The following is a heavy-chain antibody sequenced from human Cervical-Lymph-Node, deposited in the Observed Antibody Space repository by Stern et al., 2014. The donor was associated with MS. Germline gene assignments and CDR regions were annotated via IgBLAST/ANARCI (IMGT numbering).Heavy chain of an antibody. CDR2: IDSDGSST. J-gene: IGHJ6*02. CDR1: GVTFSSHW. D-gene: IGHD1-26*01. CDR3: ARGRYYAMDV. Sequence: EVQLVESGGGFVQPGGSLRLSCGASGVTFSSHWMHWVRQAPGKGLVWVSRIDSDGSSTSDVDSVKGRFIISRDNAKNTLYLQMNSLRPEDTAVYYCARGRYYAMDVWGQGTTVTVSS. V-gene: IGHV3-74*02.